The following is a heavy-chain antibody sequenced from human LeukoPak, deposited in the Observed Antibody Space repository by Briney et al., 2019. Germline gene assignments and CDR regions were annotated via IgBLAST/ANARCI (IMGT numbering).Heavy chain of an antibody. CDR2: SSYSGST. CDR3: ARAGWHNHGELFDY. CDR1: GGSISSYY. J-gene: IGHJ4*02. V-gene: IGHV4-59*01. D-gene: IGHD3-10*01. Sequence: KPSETLSLTCTVSGGSISSYYWNWIRQPPGKGLEWIGYSSYSGSTNYNPSLKSRVTISVDTSKNQFSLKLTSVTAAGTAVYYCARAGWHNHGELFDYWGQGTLVTVSS.